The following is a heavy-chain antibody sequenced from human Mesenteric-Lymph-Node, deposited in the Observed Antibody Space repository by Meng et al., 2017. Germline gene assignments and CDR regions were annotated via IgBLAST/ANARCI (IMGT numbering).Heavy chain of an antibody. Sequence: GSLRLSCAVSGGSIESNFWSWIRQPPGKGLEWSGYVHSTGRNNSNPSLKSRVTISVDTSKNQFSLKLNSVTAADTAVYYCAREYCSGGSCYEEGDYFDYWGQGNRVNGSS. J-gene: IGHJ4*02. D-gene: IGHD2-15*01. CDR3: AREYCSGGSCYEEGDYFDY. CDR2: VHSTGRN. CDR1: GGSIESNF. V-gene: IGHV4-59*01.